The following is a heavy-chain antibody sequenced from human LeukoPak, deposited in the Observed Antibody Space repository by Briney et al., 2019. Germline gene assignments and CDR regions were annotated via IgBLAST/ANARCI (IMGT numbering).Heavy chain of an antibody. CDR1: GFTFTTYW. CDR3: ARPLLYYYGSETYFWFDP. J-gene: IGHJ5*02. CDR2: IKQDGNEK. D-gene: IGHD3-10*01. Sequence: GGSLRLSCAASGFTFTTYWMGWVRQAPGKGLEWVASIKQDGNEKYYVDSVKGRFTISRDNAENSLYLQMNSLRAEDTAFYYCARPLLYYYGSETYFWFDPWGQGTLVTVSS. V-gene: IGHV3-7*01.